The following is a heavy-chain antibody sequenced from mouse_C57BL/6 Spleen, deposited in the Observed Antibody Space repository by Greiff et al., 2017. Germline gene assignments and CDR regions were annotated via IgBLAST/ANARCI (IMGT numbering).Heavy chain of an antibody. CDR1: GFTFSSYA. CDR2: ISSGGDYI. V-gene: IGHV5-9-1*02. J-gene: IGHJ4*01. CDR3: TREGLWLRLDYYAMDY. Sequence: EVQRVESGEGLVKPGGSLKLSCAASGFTFSSYAMSWVRQTPEKRLEWVAYISSGGDYIYYADTVKGRFTISRDNARNTLYLQMSSLKSEDTAMYYCTREGLWLRLDYYAMDYWGQGTSVTVSS. D-gene: IGHD2-2*01.